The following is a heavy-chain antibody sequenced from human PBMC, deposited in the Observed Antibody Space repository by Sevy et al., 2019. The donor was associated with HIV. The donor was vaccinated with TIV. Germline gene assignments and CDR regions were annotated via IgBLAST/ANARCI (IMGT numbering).Heavy chain of an antibody. J-gene: IGHJ5*02. CDR1: GYTLTTYY. Sequence: ASVKVSCKASGYTLTTYYMHWVRQAPGQGLEWMGIINPSGGNTNYAQKFQGRVTMTRETSTSTVYMELSRLRSEDTTVYYCARALEIYRSSGYWFDPWGQGTLVTVSS. V-gene: IGHV1-46*01. D-gene: IGHD6-6*01. CDR3: ARALEIYRSSGYWFDP. CDR2: INPSGGNT.